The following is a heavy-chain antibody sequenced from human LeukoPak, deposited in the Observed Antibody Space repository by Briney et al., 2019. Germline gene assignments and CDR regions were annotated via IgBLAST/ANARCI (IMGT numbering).Heavy chain of an antibody. D-gene: IGHD6-13*01. CDR3: ARHSSSWYPDY. V-gene: IGHV4-59*08. J-gene: IGHJ4*02. Sequence: SETLSLTCTVSGGSIRSYYWSWIRQPPGKGLEWIGYIHYTGSTNYNPSLKSRVTISVDTSKNPFSLHLSSVTATDTAVYFCARHSSSWYPDYWGQGTLVTVSS. CDR1: GGSIRSYY. CDR2: IHYTGST.